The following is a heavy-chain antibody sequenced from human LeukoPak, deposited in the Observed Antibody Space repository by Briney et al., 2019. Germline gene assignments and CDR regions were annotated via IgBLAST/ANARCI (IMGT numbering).Heavy chain of an antibody. CDR2: IYYSGNT. D-gene: IGHD5-24*01. CDR1: GGSVSNSTFY. CDR3: ARHWKNATNHPTY. Sequence: SETLSLTCTVSGGSVSNSTFYWGWIRQPPGEGLEWIGSIYYSGNTYYNPSLKSRVTISVDTSKNQFSLNLNSVTAADTAVYYWARHWKNATNHPTYWGQGTLVTVSS. J-gene: IGHJ4*02. V-gene: IGHV4-39*01.